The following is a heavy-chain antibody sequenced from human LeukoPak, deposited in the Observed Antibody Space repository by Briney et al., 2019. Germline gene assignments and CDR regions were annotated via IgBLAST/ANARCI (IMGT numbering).Heavy chain of an antibody. J-gene: IGHJ5*02. Sequence: SETLSLTCAVYGGSFSGYYWSLIRQPPGKGLEWIGDINPIGITNYNPSLKSRVTISVDTSKNQFSLKLSSVTAADTAVYYCARGRDEGDFWSGYQSTSWFDPWGQGTLVTVSS. CDR2: INPIGIT. D-gene: IGHD3-3*01. V-gene: IGHV4-34*01. CDR1: GGSFSGYY. CDR3: ARGRDEGDFWSGYQSTSWFDP.